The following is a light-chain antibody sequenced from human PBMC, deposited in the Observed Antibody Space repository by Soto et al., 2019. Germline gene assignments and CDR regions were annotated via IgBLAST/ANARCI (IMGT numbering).Light chain of an antibody. J-gene: IGLJ1*01. CDR1: SGSIASNY. CDR3: NSYTTLSNRV. V-gene: IGLV6-57*02. Sequence: FMLTQPHSVSDSPGKTVTISCTGSSGSIASNYVQWYQQRPGSAPTTVIYKDDQRPSGVPDRFSGSKSGNTASLTISGLQAEDEANYYCNSYTTLSNRVFGTGTKVTVL. CDR2: KDD.